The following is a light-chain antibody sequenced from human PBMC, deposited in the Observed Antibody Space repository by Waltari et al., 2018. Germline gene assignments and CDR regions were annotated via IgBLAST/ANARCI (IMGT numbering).Light chain of an antibody. J-gene: IGKJ1*01. V-gene: IGKV1-39*01. CDR1: QNIGIY. CDR3: QQSHNTPCT. Sequence: DIQMTQSPSSLSASVGDRVTMTCRASQNIGIYLNWYQQKPGKAPKLLIYAASSLQSGVPSRFSGSGSGTDFTLIISSLQPEDFATYYCQQSHNTPCTFGQGTKVEIK. CDR2: AAS.